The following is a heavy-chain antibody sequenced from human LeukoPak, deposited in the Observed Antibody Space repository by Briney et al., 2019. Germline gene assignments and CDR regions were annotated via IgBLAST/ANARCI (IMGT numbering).Heavy chain of an antibody. D-gene: IGHD4-23*01. J-gene: IGHJ4*02. V-gene: IGHV3-21*01. CDR3: ARATVVKVDY. CDR1: GGSISSYY. Sequence: ETLSLTCTVSGGSISSYYWSWIRQPPGKGLEWVSSISSSSSYIYYADSVKGRFTISRDNAKNSLYLQMNSLRAEDTAVYHCARATVVKVDYWGQGTLVTVSS. CDR2: ISSSSSYI.